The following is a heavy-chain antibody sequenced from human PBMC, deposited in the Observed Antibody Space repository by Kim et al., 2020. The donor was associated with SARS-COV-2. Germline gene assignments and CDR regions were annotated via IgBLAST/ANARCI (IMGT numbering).Heavy chain of an antibody. CDR3: ARHFRGTSLRFLGLFQFDY. V-gene: IGHV4-39*01. J-gene: IGHJ4*02. D-gene: IGHD4-17*01. Sequence: ETLSLTCTVSGASISSSGYYWGWIRQPPGKGLEWIGGVYYTGSTYYNPSLKSRVTISVDTSKNQFSLKLSSVTAADPAVYYCARHFRGTSLRFLGLFQFDYWCQGTLVTVSS. CDR2: VYYTGST. CDR1: GASISSSGYY.